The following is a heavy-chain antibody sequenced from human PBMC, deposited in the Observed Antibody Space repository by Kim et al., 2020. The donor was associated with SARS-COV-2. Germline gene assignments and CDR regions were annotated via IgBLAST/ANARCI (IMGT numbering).Heavy chain of an antibody. Sequence: YYSTSLQTRLTISKDTSKNQVVLTMTNMDPVDTATYYCARIRNWNYVFDYWGQGTLVTVSS. CDR3: ARIRNWNYVFDY. D-gene: IGHD1-7*01. J-gene: IGHJ4*02. V-gene: IGHV2-70*01.